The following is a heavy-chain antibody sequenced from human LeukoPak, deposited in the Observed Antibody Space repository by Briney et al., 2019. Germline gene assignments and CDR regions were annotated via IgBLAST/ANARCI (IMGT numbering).Heavy chain of an antibody. D-gene: IGHD6-13*01. CDR2: ISYDGSNT. Sequence: GGSLRLSCAASGFTFSSYGMHCVRQAPGKGLEWVAVISYDGSNTYYADSVKGRFTISRDNSKNTLYLQMNSLRAEGTAVYYCAKDLQQLFAFDIWGQGTMVTVSS. CDR3: AKDLQQLFAFDI. V-gene: IGHV3-30*18. CDR1: GFTFSSYG. J-gene: IGHJ3*02.